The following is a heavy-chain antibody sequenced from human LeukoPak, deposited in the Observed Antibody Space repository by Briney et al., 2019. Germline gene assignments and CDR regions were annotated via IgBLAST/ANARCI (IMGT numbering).Heavy chain of an antibody. CDR2: IYYNVST. J-gene: IGHJ4*02. CDR1: GGSISSYY. Sequence: PSETLSLTCTVSGGSISSYYWSWIRQPPGKGREWIGYIYYNVSTNYNPSLKSRVTISVDTSKNQFSLKLSSVTAADTAVYYCARYYYDSSGYSPFDCWGQGTLVTVSS. V-gene: IGHV4-59*01. D-gene: IGHD3-22*01. CDR3: ARYYYDSSGYSPFDC.